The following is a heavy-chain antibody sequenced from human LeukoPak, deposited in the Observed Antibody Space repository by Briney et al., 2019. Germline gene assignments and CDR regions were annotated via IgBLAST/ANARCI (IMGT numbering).Heavy chain of an antibody. CDR3: ARGEEEYESSDYYYYYMDV. V-gene: IGHV6-1*01. CDR2: TYYRSKWYN. J-gene: IGHJ6*03. Sequence: SQTLSLTCAISGDSVSSNSAGWKWVRQSPSRGLEWLGRTYYRSKWYNDYAVPVKTRITINTDTSKNQFSPQLNSVTPEDTAVYYCARGEEEYESSDYYYYYMDVWGKGTTVTVS. D-gene: IGHD3-22*01. CDR1: GDSVSSNSAG.